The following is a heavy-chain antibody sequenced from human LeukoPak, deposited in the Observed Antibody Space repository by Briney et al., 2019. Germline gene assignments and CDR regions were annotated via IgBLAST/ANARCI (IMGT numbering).Heavy chain of an antibody. Sequence: GASVKVSCKASGYTFTGYYMHWVRQAPGQGLEWMGWINPNSGGTNYAQKFQGRVTMTRDTSISTVYMELSRLRSDDTAVYYCAGGGTAKAPYYHYYYMDVWGKGTTVTVSS. J-gene: IGHJ6*03. CDR3: AGGGTAKAPYYHYYYMDV. V-gene: IGHV1-2*02. CDR2: INPNSGGT. D-gene: IGHD5-18*01. CDR1: GYTFTGYY.